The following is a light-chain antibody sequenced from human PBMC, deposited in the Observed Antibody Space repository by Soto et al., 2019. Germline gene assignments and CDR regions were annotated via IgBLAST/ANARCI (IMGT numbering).Light chain of an antibody. V-gene: IGKV3-11*01. CDR1: QSVSSY. J-gene: IGKJ5*01. CDR2: DAS. Sequence: EIVLTQSPATLSLSPGERATLSCRASQSVSSYLAWYQQKPGQAHRLLIYDASNRATGIPARFSGSGSGTDFTLTISSLEPEDFAVYYCQQRSNWSPTFCQGTRLEIK. CDR3: QQRSNWSPT.